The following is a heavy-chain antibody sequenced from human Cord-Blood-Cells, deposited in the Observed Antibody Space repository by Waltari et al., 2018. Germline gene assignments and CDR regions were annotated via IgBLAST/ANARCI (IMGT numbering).Heavy chain of an antibody. CDR2: ISAYNGNT. V-gene: IGHV1-18*01. CDR3: ARDIGFWSGYHNPGAFDI. J-gene: IGHJ3*02. CDR1: GYTFTSYG. Sequence: QVQLVQSGAEVKKPGASVKVSCTASGYTFTSYGISWVRPAPGQGLEWMGWISAYNGNTNYAQKLQGRVTMTTDTSTSTAYMELRSLRSDDTAVYYCARDIGFWSGYHNPGAFDIWGQGTMVTVSS. D-gene: IGHD3-3*01.